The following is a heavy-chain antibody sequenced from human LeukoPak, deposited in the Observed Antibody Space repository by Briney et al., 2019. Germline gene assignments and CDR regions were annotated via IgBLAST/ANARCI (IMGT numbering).Heavy chain of an antibody. CDR2: ISSSSSTI. V-gene: IGHV3-48*01. Sequence: GRSLRLSCAASGFTFSSYSMNWVRQAPGKGLEWVSYISSSSSTIYYADSVKGRFTISRDNAKNSLYLQMNSLRAEDTAVYYCARASREWVSGFLEWLPGYWGQGTLVTVSS. D-gene: IGHD3-3*01. CDR1: GFTFSSYS. CDR3: ARASREWVSGFLEWLPGY. J-gene: IGHJ4*02.